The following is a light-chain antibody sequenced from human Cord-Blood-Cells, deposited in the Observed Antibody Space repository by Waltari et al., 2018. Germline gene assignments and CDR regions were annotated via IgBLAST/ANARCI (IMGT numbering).Light chain of an antibody. CDR1: SSAVGGSNY. CDR3: SSYAGSNNVV. Sequence: QSALTQPPSASGSPGPPVTIPCTATSSAVGGSNYVYWYQKHPGNAPKLMIYEVSKRPAGVPDRFSGSKSGNTASLTVSGLQAEDEADYYCSSYAGSNNVVFGGGTKLTVL. J-gene: IGLJ2*01. CDR2: EVS. V-gene: IGLV2-8*01.